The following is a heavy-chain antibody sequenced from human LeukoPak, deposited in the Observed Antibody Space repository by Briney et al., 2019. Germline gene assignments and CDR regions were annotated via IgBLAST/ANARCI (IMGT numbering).Heavy chain of an antibody. CDR1: GGSISSSDYY. CDR2: IYYSGST. J-gene: IGHJ6*03. Sequence: PSETLSLTCTVSGGSISSSDYYWGWIRQPPGKGLEWIGSIYYSGSTYYNPSLKSRVTISVDTSKNQFSLKLSSVTAADTAVYYCASPKGRAYYHYMDVWGKGTTVTVSS. CDR3: ASPKGRAYYHYMDV. V-gene: IGHV4-39*01.